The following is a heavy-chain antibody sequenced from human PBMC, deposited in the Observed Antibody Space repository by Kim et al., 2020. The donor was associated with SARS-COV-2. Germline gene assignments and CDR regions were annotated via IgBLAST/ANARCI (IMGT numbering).Heavy chain of an antibody. J-gene: IGHJ2*01. V-gene: IGHV4-34*01. CDR3: ARGRYFDL. CDR2: T. Sequence: TNYTPTLKRRVPISVDASKNQFSLKLSSVTAADTAVYYCARGRYFDLWGRGTLVTVSS.